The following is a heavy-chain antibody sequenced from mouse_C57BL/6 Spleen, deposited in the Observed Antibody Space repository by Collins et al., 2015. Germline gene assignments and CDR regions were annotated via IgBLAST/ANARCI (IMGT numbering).Heavy chain of an antibody. D-gene: IGHD1-1*01. J-gene: IGHJ4*01. CDR1: GYTFTSYW. V-gene: IGHV1-7*01. CDR2: INPSTGYT. Sequence: QVQLQQSGAELAKPGASVKMSCKASGYTFTSYWMHWVKQRPGQGLEWIGYINPSTGYTEYNQKFKDKATLTADKSSSTAYMQLSSLTSEDSAVYYCARYGVLRPSMDYWGQGTSVTVSS. CDR3: ARYGVLRPSMDY.